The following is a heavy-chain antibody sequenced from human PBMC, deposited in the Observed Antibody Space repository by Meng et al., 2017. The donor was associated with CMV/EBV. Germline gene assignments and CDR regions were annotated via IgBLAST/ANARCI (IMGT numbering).Heavy chain of an antibody. CDR2: IYHSGST. CDR1: GYSISSGYY. V-gene: IGHV4-38-2*02. D-gene: IGHD7-27*01. Sequence: SETLSLTCTVSGYSISSGYYWGWIRQPPGKGLEWIGSIYHSGSTYYNPSLKSRVTISVDTSKNQFPLKLSSVTAADTAVYYCATENFSPGDHRLFDYWGQGTLVTVSS. CDR3: ATENFSPGDHRLFDY. J-gene: IGHJ4*02.